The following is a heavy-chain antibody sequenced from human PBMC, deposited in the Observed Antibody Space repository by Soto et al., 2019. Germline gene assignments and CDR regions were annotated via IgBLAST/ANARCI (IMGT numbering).Heavy chain of an antibody. D-gene: IGHD3-10*01. V-gene: IGHV1-8*01. Sequence: QVQLVQSGAELKKPGASVKVSCKASGYTFSNYDMNWVRQATGQGPEWIGWVNTNNGDTGYAQKFQGRVTLTTDISTTTAYMDLTSLRSEDTAIYYCAKVSRKGSAIDFDYWGQGTLITVSS. CDR3: AKVSRKGSAIDFDY. J-gene: IGHJ4*02. CDR2: VNTNNGDT. CDR1: GYTFSNYD.